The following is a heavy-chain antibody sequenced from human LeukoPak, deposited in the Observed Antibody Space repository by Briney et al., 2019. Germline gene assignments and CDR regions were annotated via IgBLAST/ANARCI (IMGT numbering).Heavy chain of an antibody. Sequence: PGRSLRLSCTASGFTFGDYAMSWVRQAPGKGLEWVGFIRSKAYGGTTENAASVKGRFTISRDDSKSIAYLQMNSLKTEDTAVYYCTRAEGYYYDSSGYPDYWGQGTLVTVSS. V-gene: IGHV3-49*04. J-gene: IGHJ4*02. D-gene: IGHD3-22*01. CDR3: TRAEGYYYDSSGYPDY. CDR1: GFTFGDYA. CDR2: IRSKAYGGTT.